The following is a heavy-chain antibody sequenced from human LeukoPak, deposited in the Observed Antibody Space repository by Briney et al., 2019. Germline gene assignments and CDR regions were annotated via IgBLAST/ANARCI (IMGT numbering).Heavy chain of an antibody. CDR2: INTDGSST. CDR3: ARVRYSYGYDW. J-gene: IGHJ4*02. Sequence: GGSLRLSWAASGFTFSSYWMHWVRQAPGKGLVWVSRINTDGSSTSYADSVKGRFTISRDNAKNTLYLQMNSLRAEDTAVYYCARVRYSYGYDWWGQGTLVTVSS. CDR1: GFTFSSYW. V-gene: IGHV3-74*01. D-gene: IGHD5-18*01.